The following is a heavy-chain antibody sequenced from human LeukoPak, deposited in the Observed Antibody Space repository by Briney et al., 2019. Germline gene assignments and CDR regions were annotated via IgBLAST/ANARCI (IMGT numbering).Heavy chain of an antibody. CDR2: IYHSGST. CDR3: ARGSFFDY. CDR1: GGSISSGGYY. Sequence: SQTLSLTCTVSGGSISSGGYYWSWIRQPPGKGLEWIGYIYHSGSTYYNPSLKSRVTISLDRSKNQFSLKLSPLTAADTAVYYCARGSFFDYWGQGTLVTVSS. D-gene: IGHD3-16*02. J-gene: IGHJ4*02. V-gene: IGHV4-30-2*01.